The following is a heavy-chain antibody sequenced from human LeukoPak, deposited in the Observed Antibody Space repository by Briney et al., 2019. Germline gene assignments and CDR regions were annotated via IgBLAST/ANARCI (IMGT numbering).Heavy chain of an antibody. CDR2: ISSSGSTI. Sequence: GGSLRLSCAASGFTFSSYEMNWVRQAPGKGLEWVSYISSSGSTIYYADSVKGRFTISRDNAKNSLYLQMNSLRAEDTAVYYRVRDPLDYYDSSGYQPTGDAFDIWGQGTMVTASS. D-gene: IGHD3-22*01. J-gene: IGHJ3*02. CDR1: GFTFSSYE. V-gene: IGHV3-48*03. CDR3: VRDPLDYYDSSGYQPTGDAFDI.